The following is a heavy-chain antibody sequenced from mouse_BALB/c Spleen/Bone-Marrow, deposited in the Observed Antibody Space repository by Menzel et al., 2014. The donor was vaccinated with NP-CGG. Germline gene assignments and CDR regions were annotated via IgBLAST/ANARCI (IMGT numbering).Heavy chain of an antibody. CDR1: GFNIKDYY. V-gene: IGHV14-1*02. CDR3: ARGREAMDY. J-gene: IGHJ4*01. Sequence: VQLKDSGAELVRPGALVKLSRKASGFNIKDYYMHWVKQRPEQGLEWIGWIDPENGNTIYDPKFQGKASITADTSSNTAYLQLSSLTSEDTAVYYCARGREAMDYWGQGTSVTVSS. CDR2: IDPENGNT.